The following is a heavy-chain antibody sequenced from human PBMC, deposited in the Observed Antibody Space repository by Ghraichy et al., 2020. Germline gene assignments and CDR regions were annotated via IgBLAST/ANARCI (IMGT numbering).Heavy chain of an antibody. J-gene: IGHJ4*02. Sequence: GGSLRLSCAASGFTFSSYGMHWVRQAPDKGLEWVAVISYDGSNKYYADSVKGRFTISRDNSKNTLYLQMNSLRAEDTAVYYCAKDPGIAVAQLEYFDYWGQGTLVTVSS. CDR2: ISYDGSNK. D-gene: IGHD6-19*01. CDR1: GFTFSSYG. CDR3: AKDPGIAVAQLEYFDY. V-gene: IGHV3-30*18.